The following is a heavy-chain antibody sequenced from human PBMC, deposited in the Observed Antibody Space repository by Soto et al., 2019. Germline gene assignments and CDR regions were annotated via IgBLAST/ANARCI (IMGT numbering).Heavy chain of an antibody. Sequence: EVRLLESGGGLVQPGGSLRLSCVASGFTFSNYAMSWVRQAPGKGLERVSSMYSGGGTYYADSVKGRFTISRDNSKNTLYLKMNSLRAEDTAVYYCAKHPEYGDYWGQGTLVTVSS. J-gene: IGHJ4*02. CDR3: AKHPEYGDY. CDR1: GFTFSNYA. CDR2: MYSGGGT. D-gene: IGHD3-10*01. V-gene: IGHV3-23*01.